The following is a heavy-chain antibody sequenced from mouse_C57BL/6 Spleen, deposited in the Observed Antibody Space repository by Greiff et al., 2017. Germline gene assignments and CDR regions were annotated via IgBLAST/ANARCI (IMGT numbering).Heavy chain of an antibody. J-gene: IGHJ3*01. V-gene: IGHV1-26*01. CDR2: INPNNGGT. CDR3: ASSSYAWFAY. D-gene: IGHD1-1*01. Sequence: VQLQQSGPELVKPGASVKISCKASGYTFTDYYMNWVKQSHGKSLEWIGDINPNNGGTSYNQKFKGKATLTVDKSSSTAYMELRSLTSEDSAVYYCASSSYAWFAYWGQGTLVTVSA. CDR1: GYTFTDYY.